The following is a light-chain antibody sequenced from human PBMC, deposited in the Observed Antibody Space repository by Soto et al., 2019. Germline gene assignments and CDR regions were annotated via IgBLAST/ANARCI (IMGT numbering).Light chain of an antibody. V-gene: IGKV4-1*01. J-gene: IGKJ1*01. CDR2: WAS. CDR1: QSILYSSNNKNY. Sequence: DIVMPQSPDSLAVSLGERATINCKSSQSILYSSNNKNYLAWYQQKPGQPPKLLIYWASTRESGVPDRFSGSGSGTDFTLTISNLQAEDVAVYYCQKYYSTPTWTFGQGTKVDIK. CDR3: QKYYSTPTWT.